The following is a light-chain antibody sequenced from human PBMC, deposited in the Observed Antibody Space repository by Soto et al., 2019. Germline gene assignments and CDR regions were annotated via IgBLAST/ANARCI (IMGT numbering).Light chain of an antibody. J-gene: IGLJ2*01. CDR1: SSDIGEYNF. V-gene: IGLV2-8*01. CDR3: SSYAGNKNLV. Sequence: QSVLTQPPSASGSPGQSVTISCTGSSSDIGEYNFVSWYQHLPGKAPKLMIYEVNKRPSGVPDRFSGSKSGNTASLTISGLQAEDEADYHCSSYAGNKNLVFGGGTKVTVL. CDR2: EVN.